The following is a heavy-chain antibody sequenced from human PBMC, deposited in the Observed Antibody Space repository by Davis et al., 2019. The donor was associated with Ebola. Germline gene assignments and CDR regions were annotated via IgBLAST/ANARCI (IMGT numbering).Heavy chain of an antibody. V-gene: IGHV3-33*05. Sequence: LSLTRAASGFTFSSYGMHWVRQAPGKGLEWVAVISYDGSNKYYADSVKGRFTISRDNSKNTLYLQMNSLRAEDTAVYYCARDPGVNWYFDLWGRGTLVTVSS. CDR3: ARDPGVNWYFDL. CDR2: ISYDGSNK. J-gene: IGHJ2*01. CDR1: GFTFSSYG. D-gene: IGHD4-23*01.